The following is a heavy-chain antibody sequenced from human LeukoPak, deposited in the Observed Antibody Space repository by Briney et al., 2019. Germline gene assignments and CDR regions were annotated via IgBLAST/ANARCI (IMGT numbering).Heavy chain of an antibody. CDR3: ARWTSCGGDCHILDF. CDR1: GGSINNYY. Sequence: SETLSLTCTVSGGSINNYYWYWMRQPPGKGLELIAYSYYSGNANYNPSLESRVTISVDTSKNEFSLSLSSVTAADTAIYYCARWTSCGGDCHILDFWDQGVLVTVSS. D-gene: IGHD2-21*02. CDR2: SYYSGNA. J-gene: IGHJ4*02. V-gene: IGHV4-59*01.